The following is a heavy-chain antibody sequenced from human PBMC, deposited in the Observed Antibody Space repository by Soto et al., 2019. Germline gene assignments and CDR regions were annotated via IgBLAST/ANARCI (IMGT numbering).Heavy chain of an antibody. CDR1: GYTFTSYA. J-gene: IGHJ4*02. Sequence: QVELVQSGAEVKKPGASVKGSCKASGYTFTSYAMHWVRQATGQRVERMGWINAGNGNTKYSQKFQGRVTITRDTSANTAYMELSSLRSEDTAVYYCARDDVAVAGGIWNYFDYWGQGTLVTVSS. D-gene: IGHD6-19*01. CDR3: ARDDVAVAGGIWNYFDY. CDR2: INAGNGNT. V-gene: IGHV1-3*01.